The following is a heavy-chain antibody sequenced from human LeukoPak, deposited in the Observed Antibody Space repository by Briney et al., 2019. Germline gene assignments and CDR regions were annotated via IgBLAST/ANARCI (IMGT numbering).Heavy chain of an antibody. CDR2: ISGSGDAT. D-gene: IGHD6-13*01. CDR3: AKGDSSRWDY. J-gene: IGHJ4*02. CDR1: GFTFSSHA. V-gene: IGHV3-23*01. Sequence: GGSLRLPCAATGFTFSSHAMSWVRQAPGRGLEWVSAISGSGDATFYVDSMKGRFTISRDNSKYTLYLQMNSLRAEDTAVYYCAKGDSSRWDYWGQGTLVTVSS.